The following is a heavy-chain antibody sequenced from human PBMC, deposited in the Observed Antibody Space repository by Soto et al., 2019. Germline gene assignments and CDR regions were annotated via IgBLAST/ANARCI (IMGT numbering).Heavy chain of an antibody. V-gene: IGHV3-7*04. CDR2: IRYDGSER. D-gene: IGHD4-17*01. CDR1: GFTFSNFW. J-gene: IGHJ4*02. CDR3: ARGHYGDGLG. Sequence: EVQLVESGGGLVQPGGSLRLSCAASGFTFSNFWMTWVRQPPGKGLEWVADIRYDGSERYHVDSVKGRFTISRATAKNSLYLQMNSLRVEATAMYYCARGHYGDGLGWGQGTLVTVSS.